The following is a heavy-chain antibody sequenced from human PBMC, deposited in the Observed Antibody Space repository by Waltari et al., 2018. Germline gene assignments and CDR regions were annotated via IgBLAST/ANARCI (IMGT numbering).Heavy chain of an antibody. J-gene: IGHJ5*02. CDR1: GGSISRGSSY. V-gene: IGHV4-61*02. D-gene: IGHD2-2*01. Sequence: QVQLQESGPGLVKPSQTLSLTCTVSGGSISRGSSYWSWIRQPAGKGLEWIGRINTSGTTHYNPSLQSRVTISVDTSKNQFSLKLSSVTAADTAVYYCARLALPAKTGAFDPWGQGTLVTVSS. CDR2: INTSGTT. CDR3: ARLALPAKTGAFDP.